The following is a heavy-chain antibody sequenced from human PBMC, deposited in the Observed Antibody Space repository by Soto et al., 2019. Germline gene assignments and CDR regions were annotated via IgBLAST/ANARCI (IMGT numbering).Heavy chain of an antibody. D-gene: IGHD1-1*01. CDR3: ARVWVGTTFAYYYGMDV. V-gene: IGHV1-18*01. Sequence: QVQLVQSGAEVKKPGASVKVSCKASGYTFTTYGINWVRQAPGQGLEWMGWISAYNGNTNYAQKLQGRVTMTTDTSPSXXYMELRSLRSDDTAVYYCARVWVGTTFAYYYGMDVWGQGTTVTVSS. CDR1: GYTFTTYG. CDR2: ISAYNGNT. J-gene: IGHJ6*02.